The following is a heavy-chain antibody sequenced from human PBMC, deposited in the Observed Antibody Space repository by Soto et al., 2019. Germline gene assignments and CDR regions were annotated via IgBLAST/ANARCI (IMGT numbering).Heavy chain of an antibody. V-gene: IGHV1-18*01. CDR1: GYTFISYG. CDR2: ISPYNGKT. J-gene: IGHJ5*02. D-gene: IGHD2-21*01. Sequence: ASVKVSCKASGYTFISYGIAWVRQAPGQGLEWMGWISPYNGKTYYAQKFQDRVTLTTDTSTSTAYMDVRSLRSDDTALYYCARDGDRGGGDPWGQGTLVTVSS. CDR3: ARDGDRGGGDP.